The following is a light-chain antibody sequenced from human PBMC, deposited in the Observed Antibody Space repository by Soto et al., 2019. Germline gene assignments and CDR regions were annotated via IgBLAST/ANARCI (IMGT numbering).Light chain of an antibody. J-gene: IGKJ4*01. CDR3: QQYNSSPLT. CDR1: QSIKTS. V-gene: IGKV1-5*03. Sequence: DIQMTQSPSTLSASVGDRVSITCRASQSIKTSLAWFQQKPGKAPNLLIYKASSLESGVPSRFSGSGSGTEFTLTISTLQPDDFATYYCQQYNSSPLTFGGGTKVEIK. CDR2: KAS.